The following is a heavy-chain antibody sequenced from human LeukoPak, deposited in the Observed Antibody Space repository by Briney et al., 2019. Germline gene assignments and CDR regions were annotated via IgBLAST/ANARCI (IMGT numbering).Heavy chain of an antibody. CDR1: GFTFSSYA. Sequence: GGSLRLSCAASGFTFSSYAMSWVRKAPGKGLEWVSAISGSGGSTYYADSVKGRFTISRDNSKNTLYLQMNSLRAEDTAVYYCAKDTLYCSSTSCILYYFDYWGQGTLVTVSS. J-gene: IGHJ4*02. V-gene: IGHV3-23*01. CDR3: AKDTLYCSSTSCILYYFDY. CDR2: ISGSGGST. D-gene: IGHD2-2*01.